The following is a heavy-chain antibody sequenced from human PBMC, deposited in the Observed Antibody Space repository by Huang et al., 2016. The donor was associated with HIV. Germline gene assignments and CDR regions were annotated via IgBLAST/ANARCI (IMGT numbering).Heavy chain of an antibody. D-gene: IGHD6-13*01. CDR1: GDFISSTNYY. J-gene: IGHJ4*02. V-gene: IGHV4-39*01. Sequence: QLQLQESGPGQVKPSETLSLTCTVSGDFISSTNYYWGWIRQSPGKGLEWVGSVYQSGSTNYNPSLKSRVTLSVDTSRNQFSLRLNSGTAADTAVYYCASQHIGAAATWFWGRGTQVAVSS. CDR3: ASQHIGAAATWF. CDR2: VYQSGST.